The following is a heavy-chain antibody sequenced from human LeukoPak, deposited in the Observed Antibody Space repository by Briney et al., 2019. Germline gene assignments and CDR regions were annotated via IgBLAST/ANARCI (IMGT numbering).Heavy chain of an antibody. J-gene: IGHJ5*02. CDR1: GGSISSSSYY. V-gene: IGHV4-39*07. CDR2: IYYSGST. D-gene: IGHD3-3*01. Sequence: SETLSLTCTVSGGSISSSSYYWGWIRQPPGKGREWIGSIYYSGSTYYNPSLKSRVTILVDTSKNQFSLKLSSVTAADTAVYYCAREGSGITIFGVVISRNWFDPWGQGTLVTVSS. CDR3: AREGSGITIFGVVISRNWFDP.